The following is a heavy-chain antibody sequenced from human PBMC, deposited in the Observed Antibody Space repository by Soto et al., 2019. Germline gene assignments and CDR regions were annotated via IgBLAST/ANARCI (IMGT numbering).Heavy chain of an antibody. J-gene: IGHJ6*02. CDR3: ARSGTTERYYYYYGMDV. V-gene: IGHV3-30-3*01. CDR2: MSYDGSNE. D-gene: IGHD4-17*01. CDR1: GFTSSNYA. Sequence: PGGSLRLSCAASGFTSSNYAIHWVRQAPDKGLEWVAVMSYDGSNEYYADSVKGRFTISRDNSKNALYLQMNSLRAEDTAVYYCARSGTTERYYYYYGMDVWGQGTTVTVSS.